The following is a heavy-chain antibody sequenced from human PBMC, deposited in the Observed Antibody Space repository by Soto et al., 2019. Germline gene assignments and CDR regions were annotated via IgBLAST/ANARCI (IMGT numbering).Heavy chain of an antibody. Sequence: GASVKVSCKASGYTFTGYYMHWVRQAPGQGLEWMGWINPNSGGTNYAQKFQGWVTMTRDTSISTAYMELSRLRSDDTAVYYCAREEFGTIFGSYYGMDVWGQGTTVTVSS. J-gene: IGHJ6*02. CDR3: AREEFGTIFGSYYGMDV. CDR1: GYTFTGYY. D-gene: IGHD3-3*01. V-gene: IGHV1-2*04. CDR2: INPNSGGT.